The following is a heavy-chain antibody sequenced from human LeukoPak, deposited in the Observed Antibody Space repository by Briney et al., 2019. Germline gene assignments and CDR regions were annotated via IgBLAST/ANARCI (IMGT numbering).Heavy chain of an antibody. Sequence: PSETLSLTCTVSGGSISSYYWSWIRQPPGKGLEWIGYIYYSGSTNYNPSLKSRVTISVDTSKNQFSLKLSSVTAADTAVYYCARPQYYYGSGSRALGYWGQGTLVTVSS. D-gene: IGHD3-10*01. V-gene: IGHV4-59*12. CDR3: ARPQYYYGSGSRALGY. CDR2: IYYSGST. CDR1: GGSISSYY. J-gene: IGHJ4*02.